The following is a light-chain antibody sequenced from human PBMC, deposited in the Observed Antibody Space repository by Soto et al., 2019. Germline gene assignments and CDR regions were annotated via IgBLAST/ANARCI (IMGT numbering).Light chain of an antibody. V-gene: IGLV2-14*01. J-gene: IGLJ1*01. CDR1: SSDVGGYNY. Sequence: HSALTQPASVPGSPGQSITISCTGTSSDVGGYNYVSWYQQHPGKAPKLMIYEVSNRPSGVSNRFSGSKSGNTASLTISGLQAEDEADYYCSSYTSSSTLVFGTGTKVTVL. CDR3: SSYTSSSTLV. CDR2: EVS.